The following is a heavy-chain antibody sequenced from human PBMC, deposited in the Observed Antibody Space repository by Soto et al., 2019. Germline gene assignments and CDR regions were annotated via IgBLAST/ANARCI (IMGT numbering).Heavy chain of an antibody. J-gene: IGHJ4*02. D-gene: IGHD3-16*01. CDR3: VCGGNFFVY. CDR1: GFTFSTYW. V-gene: IGHV3-7*01. CDR2: LEQDGSER. Sequence: EVQLVESGGGLVQPGGSLRLSCEASGFTFSTYWMTWVRRPPGKGLEWVANLEQDGSERYYVDSVRGRFTISRDNAKNSLYLQMNSLRAEDTDVYYCVCGGNFFVYWGQGTMVTVSP.